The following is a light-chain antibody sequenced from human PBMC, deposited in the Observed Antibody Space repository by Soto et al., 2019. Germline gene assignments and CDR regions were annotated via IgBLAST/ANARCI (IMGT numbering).Light chain of an antibody. J-gene: IGKJ1*01. V-gene: IGKV3-20*01. CDR1: QSVSSNY. CDR3: QQYGSSPRT. CDR2: GAF. Sequence: EIVLTQSPGTLSLSPGGRATFSCRASQSVSSNYLAWDQQKPGQAPRLLIYGAFKRATGIPDRFSGSGSGTDFTLTISRMEPEDFAVYCWQQYGSSPRTFGQGTKVDIK.